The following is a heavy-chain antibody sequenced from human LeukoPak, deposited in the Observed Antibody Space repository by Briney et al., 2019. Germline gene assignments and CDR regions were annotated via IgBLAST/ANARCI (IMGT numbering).Heavy chain of an antibody. D-gene: IGHD3-22*01. V-gene: IGHV3-11*01. CDR1: GFTLSDFY. Sequence: GGSLRLSCAGSGFTLSDFYMNWIRQAPGKGLEWISYISSGASDSGNTISYADSVKGRFTISRDNSKNTLYLQMSSLRAEDTAVYYCAKGTMDGGQYYYDSSGGQGTLVTVSS. CDR3: AKGTMDGGQYYYDSS. J-gene: IGHJ4*02. CDR2: ISSGASDSGNTI.